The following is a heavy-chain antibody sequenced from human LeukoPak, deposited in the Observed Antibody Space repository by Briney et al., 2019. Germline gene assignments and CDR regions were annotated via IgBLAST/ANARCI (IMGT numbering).Heavy chain of an antibody. J-gene: IGHJ4*02. Sequence: GGSQTLSCAFSSFTFRNYHMGWIRQAPDKGLEWVSYISRSGDSTHYADPVTPRFTISRDNAKNSLFLEMNSLRVEDTAVYYCARDGDQMYEVYDYWGQGTLVTVSS. V-gene: IGHV3-11*04. CDR3: ARDGDQMYEVYDY. D-gene: IGHD1-14*01. CDR2: ISRSGDST. CDR1: SFTFRNYH.